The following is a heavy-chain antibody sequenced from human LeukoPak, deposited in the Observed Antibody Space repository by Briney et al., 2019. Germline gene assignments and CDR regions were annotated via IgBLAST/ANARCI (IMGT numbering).Heavy chain of an antibody. D-gene: IGHD1-1*01. CDR3: ARGSTRRDAFDI. CDR1: GCTFSSYS. V-gene: IGHV3-21*01. CDR2: ISSSSSYI. J-gene: IGHJ3*02. Sequence: TGGSLRLSCAASGCTFSSYSMNWVRQAPGKGLEWVSSISSSSSYIYYADSVKGRFTISRDNAKNSLYLQMNSLRAEDTAVYYCARGSTRRDAFDIWGQGTMVTVSS.